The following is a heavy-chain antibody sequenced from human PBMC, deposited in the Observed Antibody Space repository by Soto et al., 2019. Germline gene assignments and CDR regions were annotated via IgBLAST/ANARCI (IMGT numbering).Heavy chain of an antibody. Sequence: QVQLVESGGGVVQPGGSLRLSCAASGFTFSNYGMHWVRQAPGKGLEWVAVIWYDGNNKYYADSVKGRFTISRDNSNNTLYEQMNSLRSEDTAVYSCARGLHSLFDYWGQGTLVTVSS. CDR3: ARGLHSLFDY. CDR2: IWYDGNNK. D-gene: IGHD2-21*01. J-gene: IGHJ4*02. CDR1: GFTFSNYG. V-gene: IGHV3-33*01.